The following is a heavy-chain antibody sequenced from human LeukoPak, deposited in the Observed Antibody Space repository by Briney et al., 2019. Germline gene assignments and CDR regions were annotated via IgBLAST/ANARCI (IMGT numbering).Heavy chain of an antibody. CDR3: AKGSGGAAFDP. D-gene: IGHD2-15*01. CDR1: GFSFSTSA. CDR2: ISDSGGET. V-gene: IGHV3-23*01. J-gene: IGHJ5*02. Sequence: GGSLRLSCAPSGFSFSTSAMSWVRQAPGKGLEWVSVISDSGGETYYADSVKGRFTISRDNSKSTLYLQMNSLRAEDTAVYHCAKGSGGAAFDPWGQGTLVTVSS.